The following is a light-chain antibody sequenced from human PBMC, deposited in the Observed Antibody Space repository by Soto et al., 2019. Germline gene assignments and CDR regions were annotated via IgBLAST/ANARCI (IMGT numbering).Light chain of an antibody. CDR1: QSISSY. CDR3: QQSYSTLLT. J-gene: IGKJ4*01. CDR2: AAS. V-gene: IGKV1-39*01. Sequence: DIQMTQSPSSLSASVGDRVTITCRASQSISSYLNWYQQKPKKAPKLLIYAASSLQSRVPSRFSGSGSGTDFTLTISSLQPEDFATYYCQQSYSTLLTFGGGTKVEIK.